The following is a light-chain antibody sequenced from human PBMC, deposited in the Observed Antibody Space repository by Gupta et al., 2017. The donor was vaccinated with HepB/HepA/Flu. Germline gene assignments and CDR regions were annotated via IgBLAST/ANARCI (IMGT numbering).Light chain of an antibody. Sequence: SFLTQPPSASGTPGQRVTISCSGDNSNVGSNPVDWYQQRPGTAPKLVMYSNNRRASGVPDRVSGSKSGTSVSLAISGLQAEDEADYYCAAWDDSLNGYVFGSGTKVTVL. CDR2: SNN. J-gene: IGLJ1*01. CDR1: NSNVGSNP. CDR3: AAWDDSLNGYV. V-gene: IGLV1-44*01.